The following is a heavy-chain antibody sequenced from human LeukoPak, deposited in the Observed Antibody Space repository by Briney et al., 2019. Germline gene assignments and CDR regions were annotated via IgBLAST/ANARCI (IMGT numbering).Heavy chain of an antibody. D-gene: IGHD3-10*01. Sequence: GASVKVSCKASGYIFTSYGISWVRQAPGQGLEWMGRISAHNGNTNYAQKFQGRVTMTTDTSTTTAYMELRSLRSDDTAVYYCAREVVNYHGSGSFSPRQDYYGMDVWGQGTTVIVSS. J-gene: IGHJ6*02. CDR1: GYIFTSYG. CDR3: AREVVNYHGSGSFSPRQDYYGMDV. CDR2: ISAHNGNT. V-gene: IGHV1-18*01.